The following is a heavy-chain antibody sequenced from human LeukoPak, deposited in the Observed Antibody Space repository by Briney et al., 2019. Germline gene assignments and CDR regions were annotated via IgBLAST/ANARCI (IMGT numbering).Heavy chain of an antibody. Sequence: GGSLRLSCAAPGFTFSSYAMTWVRQAPDKGLEWVSAISGSDGSTYYADSVKGRFTISRDDSQNTLYLQMNSLSAEGTAVYYCAKVETSGGANCYALDYWGQGTLVTVSS. CDR2: ISGSDGST. D-gene: IGHD2-2*01. V-gene: IGHV3-23*01. J-gene: IGHJ4*02. CDR3: AKVETSGGANCYALDY. CDR1: GFTFSSYA.